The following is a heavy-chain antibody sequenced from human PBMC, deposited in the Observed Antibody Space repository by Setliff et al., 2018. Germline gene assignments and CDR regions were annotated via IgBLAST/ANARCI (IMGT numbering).Heavy chain of an antibody. CDR2: ISLSSSYI. CDR1: GFNFMNYS. D-gene: IGHD2-15*01. Sequence: SGGSLRLSCAASGFNFMNYSVNWVRLAPGKGLEWVSSISLSSSYIFYADSVKGRFTISRDNAKNSLFLQMNTLRAEDTAVYYCARGRGSLGYCSGGFCYSGYYYYMDVWGKGTTVTVSS. V-gene: IGHV3-21*01. J-gene: IGHJ6*03. CDR3: ARGRGSLGYCSGGFCYSGYYYYMDV.